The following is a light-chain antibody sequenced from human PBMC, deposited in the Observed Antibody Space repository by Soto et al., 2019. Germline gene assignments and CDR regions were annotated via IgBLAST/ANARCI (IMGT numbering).Light chain of an antibody. CDR2: GAS. CDR3: QQYKNGPPWT. V-gene: IGKV3-15*01. Sequence: EIVMTQSPATLSVSPGERATLSCRASQSVSSNLAWYQQKPGQAPRLLIYGASTRATGIPARFSCSGSGTEFTLTISSLQSEDFAVYYCQQYKNGPPWTFGQGTKVEIK. J-gene: IGKJ1*01. CDR1: QSVSSN.